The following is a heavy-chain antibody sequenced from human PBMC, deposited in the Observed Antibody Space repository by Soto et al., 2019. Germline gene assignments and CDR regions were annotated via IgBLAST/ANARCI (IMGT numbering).Heavy chain of an antibody. D-gene: IGHD5-18*01. V-gene: IGHV1-69*13. CDR1: GGTFSSYA. CDR3: AREHIVDAAMFLFEYYYGMDV. Sequence: SVKVSCKASGGTFSSYAISWVRQAPGQGLEWMGGIIPIFGTANYAQKFQGRVTITADESTSTAYMELSSLRSEDTAVYYCAREHIVDAAMFLFEYYYGMDVWGQGTTVTVSS. J-gene: IGHJ6*02. CDR2: IIPIFGTA.